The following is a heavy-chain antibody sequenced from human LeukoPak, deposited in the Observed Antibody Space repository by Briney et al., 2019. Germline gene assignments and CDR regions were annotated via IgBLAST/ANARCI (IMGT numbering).Heavy chain of an antibody. CDR3: ARDTHYYGSGIYYWYFDL. Sequence: SETLSLTCAVSGGSISGHYWSWIRQSPGKGLEWIGYIFYSGSTNYNPSLKSRVTLSLDTSKNQFSLKLNSVTAADTAIYYCARDTHYYGSGIYYWYFDLWGRGTLVTVSS. CDR1: GGSISGHY. V-gene: IGHV4-59*11. CDR2: IFYSGST. D-gene: IGHD3-10*01. J-gene: IGHJ2*01.